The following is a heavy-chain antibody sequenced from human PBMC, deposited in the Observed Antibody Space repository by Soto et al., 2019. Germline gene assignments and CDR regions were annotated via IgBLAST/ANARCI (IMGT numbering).Heavy chain of an antibody. CDR1: GFTFSSYA. V-gene: IGHV3-21*01. D-gene: IGHD6-19*01. CDR2: ISSTSSYT. J-gene: IGHJ4*02. Sequence: PGGSLRLSCAASGFTFSSYAMNWVRQPQEKGIEWVSSISSTSSYTHYSDSVKGRLTISRDNANNSLFLQMNSLRAEDTATYYCARDLALAGNYWGQRVLVTVSS. CDR3: ARDLALAGNY.